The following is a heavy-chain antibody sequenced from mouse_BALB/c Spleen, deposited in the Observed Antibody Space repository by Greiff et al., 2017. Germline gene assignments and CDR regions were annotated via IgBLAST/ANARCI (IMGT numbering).Heavy chain of an antibody. CDR2: IYPGDGDT. CDR3: ARLSTTGFAY. D-gene: IGHD1-1*01. V-gene: IGHV1-80*01. J-gene: IGHJ3*01. CDR1: GYAFSSYW. Sequence: QVQLQQSGAELVRPGSSVKISCTASGYAFSSYWMNWVKQRPGQGLEWIGQIYPGDGDTNYNGKFKGKATLTADKSSSTAYMQLSSLTSEDSAVYFCARLSTTGFAYWGQGTLVTVSA.